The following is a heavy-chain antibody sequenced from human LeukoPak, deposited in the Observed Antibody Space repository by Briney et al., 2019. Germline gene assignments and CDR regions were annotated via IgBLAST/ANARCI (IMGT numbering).Heavy chain of an antibody. CDR3: ARVYLVTHPSDF. V-gene: IGHV3-74*01. J-gene: IGHJ4*02. CDR2: INSDGSIT. Sequence: PGGSLRLSCAASGFTFCSYWMHWVRQAPGKGLVWVSRINSDGSITSYADSVKGRFTISRDNAKNTLYLQMNSLRAEDTAMYYCARVYLVTHPSDFWGQGTLVTVSS. CDR1: GFTFCSYW. D-gene: IGHD3-9*01.